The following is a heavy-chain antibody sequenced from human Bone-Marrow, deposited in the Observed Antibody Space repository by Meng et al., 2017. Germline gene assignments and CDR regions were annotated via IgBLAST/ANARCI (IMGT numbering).Heavy chain of an antibody. J-gene: IGHJ4*02. D-gene: IGHD6-19*01. CDR2: IYHSGTT. V-gene: IGHV4-4*02. CDR3: ARARGIAVAEPWDY. Sequence: QVQRQASGPGLVQPSGPLSRTCAVYGGAISGGHRWSWVRQPPGKGLEWIGEIYHSGTTNYNPSLKSRVTISVDKSKNQFSLKLSSVTAADTAVYYCARARGIAVAEPWDYWGQGTLVTVSS. CDR1: GGAISGGHR.